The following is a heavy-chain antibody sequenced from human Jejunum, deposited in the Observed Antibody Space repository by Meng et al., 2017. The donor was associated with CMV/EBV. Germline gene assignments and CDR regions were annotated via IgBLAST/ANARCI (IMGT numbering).Heavy chain of an antibody. CDR2: ITGDSNII. CDR1: GFTLSSYN. V-gene: IGHV3-21*01. Sequence: CAASGFTLSSYNMHWVRQAPGRGLEWVSFITGDSNIIRYADSVQGRFSISRDNTKNSLYLQMNSLRAEDTAVYYCARIDYSNYYGWGQGTRVTVSS. J-gene: IGHJ4*02. D-gene: IGHD4-11*01. CDR3: ARIDYSNYYG.